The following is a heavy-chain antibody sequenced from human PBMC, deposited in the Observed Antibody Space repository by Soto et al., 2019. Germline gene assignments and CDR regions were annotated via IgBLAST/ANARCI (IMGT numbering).Heavy chain of an antibody. CDR2: ISAYNGNT. CDR1: GYTFTSYG. J-gene: IGHJ5*02. Sequence: QVQLVQSGAEVKKPGASVKVSCKASGYTFTSYGISWVRQAPGQGLEWMGWISAYNGNTTYAQKLQGRVTMTTDTSTSTAYMELRSLRSDDTAVYYCARDLPDYDRSGSPENWFDPWGQGTLVTVSS. CDR3: ARDLPDYDRSGSPENWFDP. D-gene: IGHD3-22*01. V-gene: IGHV1-18*01.